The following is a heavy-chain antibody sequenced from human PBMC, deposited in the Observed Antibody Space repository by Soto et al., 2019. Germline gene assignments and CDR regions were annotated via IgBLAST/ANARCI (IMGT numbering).Heavy chain of an antibody. J-gene: IGHJ4*02. Sequence: SETLSLTCIVSGVSVRSYTWSWVRQPANKGLEWIGRVFSSVSATYNPSLKSRVSISMDTPENRISLKLDSVTAADAGVYFCARDGMTTGDTWGPGTLGNVS. CDR2: VFSSVSA. CDR3: ARDGMTTGDT. CDR1: GVSVRSYT. V-gene: IGHV4-4*07. D-gene: IGHD2-21*02.